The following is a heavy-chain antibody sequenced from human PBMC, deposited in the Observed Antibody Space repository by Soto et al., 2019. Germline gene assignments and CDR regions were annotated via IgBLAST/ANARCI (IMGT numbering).Heavy chain of an antibody. CDR3: VVMGNVAVSNPRSFDY. CDR2: IVPIFETL. J-gene: IGHJ4*02. V-gene: IGHV1-69*18. Sequence: QVQLVQSGAEVKKPGSSVNVSCKASGATFSGYAINWVRQAPGQGLEWLGRIVPIFETLNYAERFQGRVAITADESTTTVYMELTNLTTEDTAVYYCVVMGNVAVSNPRSFDYWGQGTQVTVSS. CDR1: GATFSGYA. D-gene: IGHD6-19*01.